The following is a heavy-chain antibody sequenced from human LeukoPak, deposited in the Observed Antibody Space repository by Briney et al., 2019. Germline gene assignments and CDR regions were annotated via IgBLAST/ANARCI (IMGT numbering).Heavy chain of an antibody. D-gene: IGHD3-22*01. V-gene: IGHV3-30*02. J-gene: IGHJ4*02. Sequence: GGSLRLSCAASGFTFSSYGMHWVRQAPGKGLEWVAFIRYDGSNKYYADSVKGRFTISRDNAKNSLYLQMNSLRAEDTAVYYCARAGNYYDSSGYFNYWGQGTLVTVSS. CDR3: ARAGNYYDSSGYFNY. CDR2: IRYDGSNK. CDR1: GFTFSSYG.